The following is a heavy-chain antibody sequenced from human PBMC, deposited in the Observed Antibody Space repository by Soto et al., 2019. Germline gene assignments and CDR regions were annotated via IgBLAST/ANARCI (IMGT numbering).Heavy chain of an antibody. D-gene: IGHD6-13*01. Sequence: ASVKVSCKASGYTFTDYYMHWVRQAPGQGLAWMGWINPNSGGTNYAQKFQGWVTMTTDTSTSTAYMELRSLRSDDTAVYYCARDSYSSSWFSRKNYYYGMDVWGQGTTVTVSS. CDR3: ARDSYSSSWFSRKNYYYGMDV. CDR1: GYTFTDYY. J-gene: IGHJ6*02. V-gene: IGHV1-2*04. CDR2: INPNSGGT.